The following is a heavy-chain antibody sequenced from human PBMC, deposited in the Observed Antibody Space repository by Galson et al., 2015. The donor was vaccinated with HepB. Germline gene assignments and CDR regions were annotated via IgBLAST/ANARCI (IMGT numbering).Heavy chain of an antibody. V-gene: IGHV3-74*01. Sequence: SLRLSCAASGFTFSSYWMHWVRQAPGKGLVWVSRINSDGSSTSYADSVKGRFTISRDDAKNTLYLQMNSLRAEDTAVYYCARTAGSSWPFDYWGQGTLVTVSS. CDR1: GFTFSSYW. CDR2: INSDGSST. CDR3: ARTAGSSWPFDY. D-gene: IGHD6-13*01. J-gene: IGHJ4*02.